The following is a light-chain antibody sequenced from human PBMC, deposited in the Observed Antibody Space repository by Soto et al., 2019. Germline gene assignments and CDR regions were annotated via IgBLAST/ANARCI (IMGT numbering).Light chain of an antibody. J-gene: IGLJ1*01. CDR1: SSDIGGYTY. V-gene: IGLV2-8*01. CDR2: EVS. Sequence: QSVLTQPPSASGSPGQSVTISCSGTSSDIGGYTYVSWYQHPPGKAPKLMIYEVSKRPSGVPDRFSGSKSGNAASLTVSGLQAEDEADYYCSSYTSSSTYVFGTGTKVTVL. CDR3: SSYTSSSTYV.